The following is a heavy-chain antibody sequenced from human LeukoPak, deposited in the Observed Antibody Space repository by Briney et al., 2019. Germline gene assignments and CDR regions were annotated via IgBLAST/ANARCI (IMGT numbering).Heavy chain of an antibody. CDR1: GGSISSSSYY. D-gene: IGHD3-22*01. CDR2: IYYSGST. J-gene: IGHJ4*02. V-gene: IGHV4-39*01. Sequence: PSETLSLTCTVSGGSISSSSYYWGWIRQPPGKGLEWIGSIYYSGSTYYNPSLKSRVTISVDTSKNQFSLKLRSVPAADTAVYYCARHTFYYYDSSGYYERPFDYWGRGILVTVSS. CDR3: ARHTFYYYDSSGYYERPFDY.